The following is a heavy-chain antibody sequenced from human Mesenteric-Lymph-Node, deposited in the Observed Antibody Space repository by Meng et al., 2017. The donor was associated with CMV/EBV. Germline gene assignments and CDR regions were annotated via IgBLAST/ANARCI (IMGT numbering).Heavy chain of an antibody. Sequence: GGSLRLSCAASGFTVSSNYMSWVRQAPGKGLEWVSVIYSSGSTYYADSVKGRFTISRDNSKNTLYLQMHSLRADDTAVYYCARGLFKSGGPRRNIMATDHYYYYALDVWGQGTTVTVSS. V-gene: IGHV3-53*01. D-gene: IGHD5-12*01. CDR1: GFTVSSNY. CDR3: ARGLFKSGGPRRNIMATDHYYYYALDV. CDR2: IYSSGST. J-gene: IGHJ6*02.